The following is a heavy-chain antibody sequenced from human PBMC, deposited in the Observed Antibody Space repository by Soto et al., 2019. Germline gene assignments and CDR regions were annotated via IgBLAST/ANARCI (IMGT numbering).Heavy chain of an antibody. D-gene: IGHD2-2*01. CDR1: GYTFTNYG. J-gene: IGHJ5*02. CDR3: ARDWYCSGTSCLDCFDP. V-gene: IGHV1-18*01. Sequence: GASVKVSCKASGYTFTNYGISWVRQAPGQGLEWMGWISGYNDNTRYAQMLQGRVTMTTDTSTSTAYMELRSLRSDDTAVYYCARDWYCSGTSCLDCFDPWGQGTLVTVSS. CDR2: ISGYNDNT.